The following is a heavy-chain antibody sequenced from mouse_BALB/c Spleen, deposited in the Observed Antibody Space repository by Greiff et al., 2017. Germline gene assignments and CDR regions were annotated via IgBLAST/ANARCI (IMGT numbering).Heavy chain of an antibody. V-gene: IGHV5-17*02. CDR2: ISSGSSTI. CDR1: GFTFSSFG. Sequence: EVHLVESGGGLVQPGGSRKLSCAASGFTFSSFGMHWVRQAPEKGLEWVAYISSGSSTIYYADTVKGRFTISRDNPKNTLFLQMTSLRSEDTAMYYCARRGYGSSYAGYWYFDVWGAGTTVTVSS. D-gene: IGHD1-1*01. J-gene: IGHJ1*01. CDR3: ARRGYGSSYAGYWYFDV.